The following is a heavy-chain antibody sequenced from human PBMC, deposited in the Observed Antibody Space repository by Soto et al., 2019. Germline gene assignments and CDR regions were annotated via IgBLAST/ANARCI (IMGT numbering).Heavy chain of an antibody. Sequence: ASVKVSCKASGGSVSRFAIGWVRQAPGQGLEWMGGIIPIFGTANYAQKFQDRVTITADKSTSTAYMELSSLRSEDTAVYYCARISPSTFLIVVTIHDAFDIWGQGTMVTVSS. J-gene: IGHJ3*02. CDR2: IIPIFGTA. CDR1: GGSVSRFA. V-gene: IGHV1-69*06. CDR3: ARISPSTFLIVVTIHDAFDI. D-gene: IGHD5-12*01.